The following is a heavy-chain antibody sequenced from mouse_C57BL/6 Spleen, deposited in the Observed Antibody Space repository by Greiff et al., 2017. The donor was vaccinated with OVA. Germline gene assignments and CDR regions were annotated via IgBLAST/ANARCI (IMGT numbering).Heavy chain of an antibody. V-gene: IGHV3-6*01. CDR2: ISYDGSN. D-gene: IGHD2-1*01. CDR1: GYSITSGYY. J-gene: IGHJ4*01. Sequence: EVKLMESGPGLVKPSQSLSLTCSVTGYSITSGYYWNWIRQFPGNKLEWMGYISYDGSNNYNPSLKNRISITRNTSKNQFFLKLNSATTEDTATYYCASYYGNFYAMDYWGQGTSVTVSS. CDR3: ASYYGNFYAMDY.